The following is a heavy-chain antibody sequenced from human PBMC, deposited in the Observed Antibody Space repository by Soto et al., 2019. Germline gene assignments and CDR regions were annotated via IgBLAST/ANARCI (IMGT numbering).Heavy chain of an antibody. D-gene: IGHD5-12*01. J-gene: IGHJ4*02. V-gene: IGHV4-31*03. CDR2: IYYSGST. CDR1: GGSISSGGYY. Sequence: SETLSLTCTVSGGSISSGGYYWSWVRQHPGKGLEWIGYIYYSGSTYYNPSLKSRVTISVDTSKNQFSLKLSSVTAADTAVYYCARVRAYSGYDGLDYWGQGTLVTVSS. CDR3: ARVRAYSGYDGLDY.